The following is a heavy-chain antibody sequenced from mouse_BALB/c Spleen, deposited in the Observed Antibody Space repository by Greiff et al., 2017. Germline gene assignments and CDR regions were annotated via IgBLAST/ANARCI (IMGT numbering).Heavy chain of an antibody. CDR2: IYPGGGYT. D-gene: IGHD2-2*01. CDR1: GYTFTNYW. CDR3: SRYVGYDGAFSVY. J-gene: IGHJ2*01. V-gene: IGHV1-63*02. Sequence: VQLQQSGAELVRPGTSVKISCKASGYTFTNYWLGWVKQRPGHGLEWIGDIYPGGGYTNYNEKFKGKATLTADTSSSTAYMQLSSLTSEDSAVYFCSRYVGYDGAFSVYWGQGTTLTVSS.